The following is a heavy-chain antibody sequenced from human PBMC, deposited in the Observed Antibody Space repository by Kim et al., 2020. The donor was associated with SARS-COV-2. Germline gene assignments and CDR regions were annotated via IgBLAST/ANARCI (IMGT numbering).Heavy chain of an antibody. V-gene: IGHV3-49*03. CDR1: GFTFGDYA. Sequence: GGSLRLSCTASGFTFGDYAMSWFRQAPGKGLEWVGFIRSKAYGGTTEYAASVKGRFTISRDDSKSIAYLQMNSLKTEDTAVYYCTRANTKWELHESPYFDLWGRGTLVTVSS. J-gene: IGHJ2*01. D-gene: IGHD1-26*01. CDR2: IRSKAYGGTT. CDR3: TRANTKWELHESPYFDL.